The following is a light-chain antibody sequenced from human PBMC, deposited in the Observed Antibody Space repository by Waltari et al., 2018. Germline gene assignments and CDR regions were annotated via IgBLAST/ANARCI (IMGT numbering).Light chain of an antibody. Sequence: DIVMTQSPLSLPVTPGEPASISSRSTQSLLHTNGYTYLDWYLQKPGQSPRLRIYLGANPASGVPDRFSGSGSGTDFTLKISSVEAEDVGVYYCMQALQTPIFTFGPGTKVDIK. V-gene: IGKV2-28*01. CDR3: MQALQTPIFT. CDR1: QSLLHTNGYTY. CDR2: LGA. J-gene: IGKJ3*01.